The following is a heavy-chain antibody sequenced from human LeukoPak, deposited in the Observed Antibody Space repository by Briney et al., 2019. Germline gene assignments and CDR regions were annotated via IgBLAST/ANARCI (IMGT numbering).Heavy chain of an antibody. CDR1: GGSFSGYY. Sequence: PSETLSLTCAVYGGSFSGYYWSWIRQPPGKGLEWIGEINHSGSTNYNPSLKSRVTISVDTSKNQFSLKLSSVTAADTAVYYCARTRRRGFDYWGKGTLVTVSS. J-gene: IGHJ4*02. CDR3: ARTRRRGFDY. V-gene: IGHV4-34*01. CDR2: INHSGST.